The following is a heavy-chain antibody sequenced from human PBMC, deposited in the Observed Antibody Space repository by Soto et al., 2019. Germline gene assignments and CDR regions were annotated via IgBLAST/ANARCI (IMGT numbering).Heavy chain of an antibody. CDR3: ARGRYGDY. J-gene: IGHJ4*02. CDR2: ISAHNGNT. D-gene: IGHD1-1*01. V-gene: IGHV1-18*01. Sequence: QVHLVQSGAEVKKPGASVKVSCQGSGYAFTTYGITWVRQAPGQGLEWMGWISAHNGNTNYAQKLQGRVTVTRATSTSTAYMELRSLRYHDTAVYYCARGRYGDYWGQGALVTVSS. CDR1: GYAFTTYG.